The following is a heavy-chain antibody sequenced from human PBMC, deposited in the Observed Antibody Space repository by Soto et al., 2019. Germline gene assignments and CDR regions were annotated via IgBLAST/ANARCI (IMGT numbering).Heavy chain of an antibody. J-gene: IGHJ4*02. D-gene: IGHD1-26*01. Sequence: QVQLVESGGGVVQPGRSLRLSCAASGFTFNMHGMHWVRQAPGKGLAWVAVISTDGSYKYHVDSVKGRFTISRDNSNNTLYLQMNSLKTEDTAIYYCAKDQRIVGSTRGYIDYWGQGTLVTVSS. CDR1: GFTFNMHG. V-gene: IGHV3-30*18. CDR3: AKDQRIVGSTRGYIDY. CDR2: ISTDGSYK.